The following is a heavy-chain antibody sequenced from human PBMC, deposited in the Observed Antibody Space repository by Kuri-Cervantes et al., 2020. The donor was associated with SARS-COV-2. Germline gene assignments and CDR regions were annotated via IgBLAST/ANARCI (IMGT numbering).Heavy chain of an antibody. V-gene: IGHV5-51*01. J-gene: IGHJ4*01. CDR2: IYPGDSDT. CDR3: ARRDSSGWSYTFDY. CDR1: GYSFTSYW. D-gene: IGHD6-19*01. Sequence: KVSCKGSGYSFTSYWIGWVRQMPGKGLEWMGIIYPGDSDTRYSPSFQGQVTISADKSISTAYLQWSSLKASDAAMYYCARRDSSGWSYTFDYWGHGTLVTVSS.